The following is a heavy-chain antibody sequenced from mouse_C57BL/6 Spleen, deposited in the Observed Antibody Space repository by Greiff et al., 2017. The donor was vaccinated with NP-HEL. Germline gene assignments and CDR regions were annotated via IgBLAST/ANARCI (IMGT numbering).Heavy chain of an antibody. J-gene: IGHJ4*01. Sequence: QVHVKQPGAELVKPGASVKMSCKASGYTFTSYWITWVKQRPGQGLEWIGDIYPGSGSTNYNEKFKSKATLTVDTSSSTAYMQLSSLTSEDSAVYYCARSRTGDGSDYWGQGTSVTVSS. V-gene: IGHV1-55*01. D-gene: IGHD2-3*01. CDR2: IYPGSGST. CDR1: GYTFTSYW. CDR3: ARSRTGDGSDY.